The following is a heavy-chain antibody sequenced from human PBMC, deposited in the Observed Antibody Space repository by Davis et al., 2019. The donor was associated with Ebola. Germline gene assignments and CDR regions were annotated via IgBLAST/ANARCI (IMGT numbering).Heavy chain of an antibody. CDR3: ARDVQVPAAGNWFDP. CDR1: GGTFSSYA. D-gene: IGHD2-2*01. Sequence: SVKVSCKASGGTFSSYAISWVRQAPGQGLEWMGGIIPIFGTANYAQKFQGRVTITADESTSTAYMELSSLRSEDTAVYYCARDVQVPAAGNWFDPWGQGTLVTVSS. CDR2: IIPIFGTA. J-gene: IGHJ5*02. V-gene: IGHV1-69*13.